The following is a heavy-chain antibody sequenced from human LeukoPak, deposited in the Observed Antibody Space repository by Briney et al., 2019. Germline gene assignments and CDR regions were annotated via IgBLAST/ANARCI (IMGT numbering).Heavy chain of an antibody. D-gene: IGHD3-22*01. CDR1: GYTFTGHY. CDR3: ATSKLNYYDSSGYYEPFDY. V-gene: IGHV1-2*04. CDR2: INPNSGGT. J-gene: IGHJ4*02. Sequence: ASVKVSCKASGYTFTGHYMHWVRQAPGQGLEWMGWINPNSGGTNYAQKFQGWVTMTRDTSISTAYMELSRLRSDDTAVYYCATSKLNYYDSSGYYEPFDYWGQGTLVTVSS.